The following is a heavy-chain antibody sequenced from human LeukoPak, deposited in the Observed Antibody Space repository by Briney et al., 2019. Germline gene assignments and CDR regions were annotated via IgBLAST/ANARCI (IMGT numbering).Heavy chain of an antibody. J-gene: IGHJ4*02. D-gene: IGHD6-19*01. CDR3: ARFLGIGSQRYYFDS. CDR1: GDTVSSNSAA. Sequence: ASQTLSLTCAISGDTVSSNSAAWRWIRQSPSRGLEWLGRTYYRSKWYHDYAVSVRSRLSVNPDTSKNQFSLHLNSVTPEDTAVYYCARFLGIGSQRYYFDSWGQGTLVTVSS. V-gene: IGHV6-1*01. CDR2: TYYRSKWYH.